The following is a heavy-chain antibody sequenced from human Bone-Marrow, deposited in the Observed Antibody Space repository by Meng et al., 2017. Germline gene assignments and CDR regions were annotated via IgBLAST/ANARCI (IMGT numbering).Heavy chain of an antibody. J-gene: IGHJ5*02. D-gene: IGHD6-13*01. CDR3: ARRGGIAAAGNWFDP. CDR2: IIPIFGTA. V-gene: IGHV1-69*13. CDR1: GGTFSSCA. Sequence: SVKVSCKASGGTFSSCAISWVRQAPGQGLEWMGGIIPIFGTANYAQKFQGRVTITADESTSTAYMELSSLRSEDTAVYYCARRGGIAAAGNWFDPWGQGNQVTVSS.